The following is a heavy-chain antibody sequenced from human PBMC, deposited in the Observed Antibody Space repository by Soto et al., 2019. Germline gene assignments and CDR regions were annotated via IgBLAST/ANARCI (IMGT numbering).Heavy chain of an antibody. CDR1: GFTFSDYY. D-gene: IGHD3-10*01. CDR3: ANVLLWFGEQPYYMDV. CDR2: ISSSGSTI. Sequence: GGSLRLSCAASGFTFSDYYMSWIRQAPGKGLEWVSYISSSGSTIYYADSVKGRFTISRDNAKNSLYLQMNSLRAEDTAVYYCANVLLWFGEQPYYMDVWGKGTTVTVSS. V-gene: IGHV3-11*01. J-gene: IGHJ6*03.